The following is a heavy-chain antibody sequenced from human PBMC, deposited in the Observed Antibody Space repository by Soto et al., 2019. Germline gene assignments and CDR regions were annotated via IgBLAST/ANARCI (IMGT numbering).Heavy chain of an antibody. CDR1: GFTFSSYS. D-gene: IGHD3-22*01. J-gene: IGHJ4*02. CDR3: ARDPHYYDSSGYYDY. CDR2: ISSSSSYI. V-gene: IGHV3-21*01. Sequence: GGSLRLSCAASGFTFSSYSMNWVRQAPGKGLEWVSSISSSSSYIYYADSVKGRFTISRDNAKNSLYLQMNSLRAEDTAVYYCARDPHYYDSSGYYDYWGPGTLVTVSS.